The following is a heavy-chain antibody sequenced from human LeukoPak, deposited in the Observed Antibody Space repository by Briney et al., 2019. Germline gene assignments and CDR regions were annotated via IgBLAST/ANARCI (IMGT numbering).Heavy chain of an antibody. CDR1: GGSFSGYY. V-gene: IGHV4-34*01. CDR3: ARGRATYDFWSGYYTSPPFDY. Sequence: SEILSLTCAVYGGSFSGYYWSWIRQPPGKGLEWIGEINHSGSTNYNPSLKSRVTISVDTSKNQFSLKLSSVTAADTAVYYCARGRATYDFWSGYYTSPPFDYWGQGTLVTVSS. J-gene: IGHJ4*02. CDR2: INHSGST. D-gene: IGHD3-3*01.